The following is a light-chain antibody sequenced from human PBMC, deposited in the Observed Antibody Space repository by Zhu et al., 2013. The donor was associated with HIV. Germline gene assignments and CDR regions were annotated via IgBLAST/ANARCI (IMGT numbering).Light chain of an antibody. CDR3: QQRTNWPLT. CDR1: QSVSRN. CDR2: GAS. Sequence: EIVLTQSPATLSVSPGERATLSCRASQSVSRNLAWYQQKPGQAPRLLISGASTRATGISARFSGSGSGTDFTLTISSLEPEDFAVYYCQQRTNWPLTFGGGTKVEI. J-gene: IGKJ4*01. V-gene: IGKV3-11*01.